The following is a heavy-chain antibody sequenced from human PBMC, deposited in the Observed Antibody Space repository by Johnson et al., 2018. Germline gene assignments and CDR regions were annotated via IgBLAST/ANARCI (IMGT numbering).Heavy chain of an antibody. D-gene: IGHD3-22*01. J-gene: IGHJ3*02. CDR1: GFTFSTYG. V-gene: IGHV3-33*05. CDR3: TTNLGMIGGDI. CDR2: ISYDGSNK. Sequence: QVQLVQSGGGVVQPGRSLRLSCAASGFTFSTYGMHWVRQAPGKGLAWVAVISYDGSNKYYADSVKGRFTISRANSKNTLYLQMNSLKSEDTAVYYCTTNLGMIGGDIWGQGTVVTVSS.